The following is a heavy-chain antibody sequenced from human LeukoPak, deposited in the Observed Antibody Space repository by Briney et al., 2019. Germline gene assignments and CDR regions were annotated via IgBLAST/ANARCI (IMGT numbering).Heavy chain of an antibody. Sequence: GGSLRLSCAASGFTFSSYSMNWVRQAPGKGLEWVSGISWNSGSIGYADSVKGRFTISRDNAKNSLYLQMNSLRAEDTALYYCAKDRGSYMGHAFDIWGQGTMVTVSS. CDR1: GFTFSSYS. D-gene: IGHD1-26*01. J-gene: IGHJ3*02. CDR2: ISWNSGSI. CDR3: AKDRGSYMGHAFDI. V-gene: IGHV3-9*01.